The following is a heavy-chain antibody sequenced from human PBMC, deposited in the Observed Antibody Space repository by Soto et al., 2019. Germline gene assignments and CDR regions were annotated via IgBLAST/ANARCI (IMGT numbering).Heavy chain of an antibody. J-gene: IGHJ5*01. Sequence: ASVKVSCKASGYTFTGHYIHWVRQAPEQGPEWMGEIGPESGATRYAQRFQGRVTMTRDMSITTVYMELNNLRVEDTAIYYCTTHEEGAPWAGGFDSWGQGTLVTAPQ. D-gene: IGHD1-26*01. V-gene: IGHV1-2*02. CDR2: IGPESGAT. CDR3: TTHEEGAPWAGGFDS. CDR1: GYTFTGHY.